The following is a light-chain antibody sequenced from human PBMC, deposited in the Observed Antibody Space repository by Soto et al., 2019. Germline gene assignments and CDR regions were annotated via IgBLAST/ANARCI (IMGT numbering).Light chain of an antibody. CDR1: QSISSW. J-gene: IGKJ1*01. CDR2: DAS. Sequence: DIQVTQSPSTLSASVGDRVTITCRASQSISSWLAWYQQKPGKAPKVLIYDASSLESGVPSRFSGSGSGTEFTLTISSLQPDDFATYYCQQYSSSWTFGQGTKVDIK. V-gene: IGKV1-5*01. CDR3: QQYSSSWT.